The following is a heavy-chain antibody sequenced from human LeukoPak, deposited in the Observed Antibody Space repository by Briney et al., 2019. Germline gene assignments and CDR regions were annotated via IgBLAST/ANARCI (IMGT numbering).Heavy chain of an antibody. Sequence: ASVKVSCKASGGTFSSYAVSWVRQAPGQGLEWMAGIIPIFGTANYAQKFQGRVTITAEESTSPAYMELSSLRSEDTGVYYCGRTLAPPPDYWGQGTLVTVSS. J-gene: IGHJ4*02. D-gene: IGHD2-21*01. V-gene: IGHV1-69*13. CDR3: GRTLAPPPDY. CDR1: GGTFSSYA. CDR2: IIPIFGTA.